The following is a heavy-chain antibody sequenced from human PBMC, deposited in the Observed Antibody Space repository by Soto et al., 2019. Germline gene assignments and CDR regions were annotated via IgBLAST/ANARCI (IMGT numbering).Heavy chain of an antibody. CDR1: GLTFSGYW. D-gene: IGHD2-8*02. J-gene: IGHJ4*02. V-gene: IGHV3-7*01. CDR2: LNPEGSAK. Sequence: EVQVMESGGGLVQPGGSLRLSCEVSGLTFSGYWMTWVRQAPGKGLEWVANLNPEGSAKYYVDSVRGRFTISRDNAKQSLSLQRNSLRVEDTAVYYCVTGYCSAGVCSRGYWGQGTLVTVTS. CDR3: VTGYCSAGVCSRGY.